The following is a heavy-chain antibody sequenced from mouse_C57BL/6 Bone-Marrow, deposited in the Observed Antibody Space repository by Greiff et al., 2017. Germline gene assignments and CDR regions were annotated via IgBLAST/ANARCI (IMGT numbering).Heavy chain of an antibody. CDR3: ARGGGIAYYAMDD. CDR2: IDPANGNT. J-gene: IGHJ4*01. Sequence: VQLQQSVAELVRPGASVKLSCTASGFNIKNTYMHWVKQRPEQGLEWIGRIDPANGNTKYAPKFQGKATLTADTSSNTAYLQRSSLTSEDTVIYYGARGGGIAYYAMDDWGTGTAVTVSS. CDR1: GFNIKNTY. V-gene: IGHV14-3*01.